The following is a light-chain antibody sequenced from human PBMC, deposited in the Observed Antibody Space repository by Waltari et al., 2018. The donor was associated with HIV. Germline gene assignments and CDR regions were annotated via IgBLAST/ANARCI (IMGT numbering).Light chain of an antibody. CDR1: PTDVVTYKL. CDR3: CSYGKGDTSVV. Sequence: QSALTQTASVSASPVQSLTISPTATPTDVVTYKLVSWYQQHPAKAPKLLIFADNERPSVLSIRFSGSRSDNTPSLTISALQTEDDDYDYFCSYGKGDTSVVFGGGTKLTVL. J-gene: IGLJ2*01. V-gene: IGLV2-23*01. CDR2: ADN.